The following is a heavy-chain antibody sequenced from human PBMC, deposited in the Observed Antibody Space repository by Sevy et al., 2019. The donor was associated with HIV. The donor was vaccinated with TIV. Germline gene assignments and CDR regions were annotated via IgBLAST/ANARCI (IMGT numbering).Heavy chain of an antibody. D-gene: IGHD3-10*02. CDR1: GFTFSSYA. J-gene: IGHJ4*02. Sequence: GESLKISCAGSGFTFSSYAMSWVRQAPGKGLEWVSTFSFGCGKINYADSVKGRFTISRDNSKNTLYLQMHSLRAEDTAVYYCAREGCSKPHDYWGQGTLVTVSS. CDR3: AREGCSKPHDY. V-gene: IGHV3-23*01. CDR2: FSFGCGKI.